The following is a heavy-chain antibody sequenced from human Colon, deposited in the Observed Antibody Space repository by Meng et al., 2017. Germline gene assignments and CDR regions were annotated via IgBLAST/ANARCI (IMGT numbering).Heavy chain of an antibody. J-gene: IGHJ3*02. V-gene: IGHV3-33*01. D-gene: IGHD3-16*01. CDR2: IYYDGRKN. Sequence: GGSRRPSCAASGFTFTSHGMHWVRQAPGKGREWVAIIYYDGRKNYYADSVKGRFTISRDNSKNTLYLEMNSLRAEDTAVYFCVRDGGMAFDIWGQGTMVTVSS. CDR3: VRDGGMAFDI. CDR1: GFTFTSHG.